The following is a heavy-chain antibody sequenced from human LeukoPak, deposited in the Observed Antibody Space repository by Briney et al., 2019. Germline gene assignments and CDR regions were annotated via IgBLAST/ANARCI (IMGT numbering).Heavy chain of an antibody. D-gene: IGHD2-15*01. CDR3: ARGGRAVVPAAVYYYMDV. V-gene: IGHV4-4*07. J-gene: IGHJ6*03. Sequence: KASETLSLTCTVSGGPVSDSFWDWSRQPAGKGLEWIGRIFASGTANYNPSLKSRVSMSVDTSKNQVSLILTSVTVADTAVYYCARGGRAVVPAAVYYYMDVWGEGTTVIVSS. CDR1: GGPVSDSF. CDR2: IFASGTA.